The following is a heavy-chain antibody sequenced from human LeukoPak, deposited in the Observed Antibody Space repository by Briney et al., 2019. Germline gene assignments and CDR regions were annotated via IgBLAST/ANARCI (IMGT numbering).Heavy chain of an antibody. CDR1: GFTFSSYG. CDR2: ISYDGSNK. CDR3: ARDSRGDTMVRGVLNWFDP. J-gene: IGHJ5*02. V-gene: IGHV3-30*19. D-gene: IGHD3-10*01. Sequence: GGSLRLSCAASGFTFSSYGMHWVRQAPGKGLEWVAVISYDGSNKYYADSVKGRSTISRDNSKNTLYLQMNSLRAEDTAVYYCARDSRGDTMVRGVLNWFDPWGQGTLVTVSS.